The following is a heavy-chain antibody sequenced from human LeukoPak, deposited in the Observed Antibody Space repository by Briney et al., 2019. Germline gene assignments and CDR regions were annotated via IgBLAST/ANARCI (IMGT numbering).Heavy chain of an antibody. D-gene: IGHD5-18*01. CDR3: ARRSGYSFDYYYYMDV. J-gene: IGHJ6*03. CDR2: IYTSGST. CDR1: GGSISSYY. Sequence: SETLSLTCTVSGGSISSYYWSWIRQPPGKGLEWVGYIYTSGSTNYNPSLKSRVTISVDTSKNQFSLKLSSVTAADTAVYYCARRSGYSFDYYYYMDVWGKGTTVTVSS. V-gene: IGHV4-4*09.